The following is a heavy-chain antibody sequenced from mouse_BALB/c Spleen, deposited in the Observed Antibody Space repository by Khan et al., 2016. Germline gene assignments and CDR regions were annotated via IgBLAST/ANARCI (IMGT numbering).Heavy chain of an antibody. CDR2: IWRAGGT. CDR3: AKEEVNYVMDY. CDR1: GFLLTSYG. Sequence: QVQLKQSGPGLVQPSQSLSITCTVSGFLLTSYGVHWVRQSPGKGLEWLGVIWRAGGTDYNAAFMSRLSITRDKSKSQVFFKMNSLQADDTAMYYCAKEEVNYVMDYWGQGTSVTVSS. J-gene: IGHJ4*01. D-gene: IGHD2-2*01. V-gene: IGHV2-5*01.